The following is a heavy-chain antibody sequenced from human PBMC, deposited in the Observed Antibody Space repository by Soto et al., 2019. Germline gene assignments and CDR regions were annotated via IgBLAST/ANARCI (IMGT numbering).Heavy chain of an antibody. CDR1: GFTFSTYA. J-gene: IGHJ4*02. V-gene: IGHV3-23*01. CDR3: AKGATGSWYGGHLDC. CDR2: ISGSGGST. D-gene: IGHD6-13*01. Sequence: EVQLLESGGGLVQPGGSLRVSCAASGFTFSTYAMNWVRQAPGKGLEWVSAISGSGGSTYYADSVKGRFTISRDNSKNALYLQMNSRRAEDTAVYYCAKGATGSWYGGHLDCWGQGTLGTVSS.